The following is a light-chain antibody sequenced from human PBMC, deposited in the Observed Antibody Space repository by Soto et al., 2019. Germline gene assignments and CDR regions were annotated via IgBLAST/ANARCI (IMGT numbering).Light chain of an antibody. CDR2: EGS. J-gene: IGLJ1*01. Sequence: QSVRNQLVSGSGSAGQSSTISCTGTSSDVGSYNLVSWYQQHPGKAPKLMIYEGSKRPSGVSNRFSGSKSGNTASLTISGLQAEDEADYYCRSYAGSSTYVFGTGTKVTVL. CDR3: RSYAGSSTYV. V-gene: IGLV2-23*01. CDR1: SSDVGSYNL.